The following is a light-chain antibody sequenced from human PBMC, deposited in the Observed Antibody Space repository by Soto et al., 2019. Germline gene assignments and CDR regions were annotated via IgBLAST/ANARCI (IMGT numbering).Light chain of an antibody. J-gene: IGLJ3*02. CDR2: EVS. CDR3: NSYTNTDTFWV. CDR1: SRDVGGYNH. V-gene: IGLV2-14*01. Sequence: QSALTQPASVSGSPGQSITISCTGTSRDVGGYNHVSWYQQHSGKVPKVIIYEVSNRPSGVSDRFSGSKSGNTASLTISGLQPEDEADYYCNSYTNTDTFWVFGGETKLTVL.